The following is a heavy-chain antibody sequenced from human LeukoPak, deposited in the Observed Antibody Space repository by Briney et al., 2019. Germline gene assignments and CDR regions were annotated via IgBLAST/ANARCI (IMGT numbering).Heavy chain of an antibody. CDR2: INWNGGST. J-gene: IGHJ3*02. D-gene: IGHD3-22*01. V-gene: IGHV3-20*04. CDR1: GFTFDDYG. Sequence: GGSLRLSCAASGFTFDDYGMSWVRQAPGKGLEWVSGINWNGGSTGYADSVKGRFTISRDNAKNSLYLQMNSLRAEDTALYYCARWQRITMIVVVMADAFDIWGQGTMVTVSS. CDR3: ARWQRITMIVVVMADAFDI.